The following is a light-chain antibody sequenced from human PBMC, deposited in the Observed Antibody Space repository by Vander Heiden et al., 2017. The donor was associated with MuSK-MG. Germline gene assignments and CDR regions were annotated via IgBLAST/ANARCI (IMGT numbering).Light chain of an antibody. CDR1: QSVSSSY. CDR3: QQYGSSLLT. CDR2: GAS. V-gene: IGKV3-20*01. Sequence: EIVLTQSPGTQALSPGERATLSCRCSQSVSSSYLAWYQQKPGQAPRLLIYGASSRATGIPDRFSGSGSGTDFTLTISRLDPEDFAVYYCQQYGSSLLTFGGGTKVEIK. J-gene: IGKJ4*01.